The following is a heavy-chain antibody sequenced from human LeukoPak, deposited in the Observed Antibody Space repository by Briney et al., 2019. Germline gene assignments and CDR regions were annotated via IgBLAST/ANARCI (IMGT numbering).Heavy chain of an antibody. J-gene: IGHJ6*02. CDR1: GFTFSSYS. Sequence: GGSLRLSCAASGFTFSSYSMNWVRQAPGKGLEWVSSISSSSYIYYADSVKGRFTISRDNAKNSLYLQMNSLRAEDTAVYYCATFVVAATPGGNGMDVWGQGTTVTVSS. D-gene: IGHD2-15*01. CDR3: ATFVVAATPGGNGMDV. CDR2: ISSSSYI. V-gene: IGHV3-21*01.